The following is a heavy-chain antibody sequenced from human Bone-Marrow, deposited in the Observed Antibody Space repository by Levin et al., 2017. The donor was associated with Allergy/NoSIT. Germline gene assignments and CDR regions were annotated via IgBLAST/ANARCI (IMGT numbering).Heavy chain of an antibody. Sequence: PGGSLRLSCAASGFTFNNYGFHWVRQAPGKGLEWMTIIWSNGINKYYGDSVKGRFTISRDNSKNTLYLQMNSLTAEDTAVYYCARDGGSGNYYLDYWGQGTLVTVSS. CDR2: IWSNGINK. CDR3: ARDGGSGNYYLDY. J-gene: IGHJ4*02. V-gene: IGHV3-33*01. D-gene: IGHD3-10*01. CDR1: GFTFNNYG.